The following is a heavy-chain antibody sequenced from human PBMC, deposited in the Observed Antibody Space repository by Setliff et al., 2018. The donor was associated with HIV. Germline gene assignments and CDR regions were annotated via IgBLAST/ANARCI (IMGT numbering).Heavy chain of an antibody. V-gene: IGHV1-69*05. J-gene: IGHJ4*02. Sequence: SVKVSCKASGGNFNRNSVHWLREAPGQGLEWVGGIIFFAGQTNYAQKFQGRVTITTDESATTAYMNLSSLRSEDTAIYYCARGDSFWRAYYAYWGQGTQVTVS. D-gene: IGHD3-3*01. CDR3: ARGDSFWRAYYAY. CDR1: GGNFNRNS. CDR2: IIFFAGQT.